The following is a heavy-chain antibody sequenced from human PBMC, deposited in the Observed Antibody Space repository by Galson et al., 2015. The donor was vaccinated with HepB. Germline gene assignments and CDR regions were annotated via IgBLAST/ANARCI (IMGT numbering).Heavy chain of an antibody. CDR3: AKHPADY. CDR1: GFTFSSYG. V-gene: IGHV3-30*18. CDR2: ISYDGSNK. Sequence: SLRLSCAASGFTFSSYGMHWVRQAPGKGLEWVAVISYDGSNKYYADSVKGRFTISRDNSKNTLYLQMNSLRAEDTAVYYCAKHPADYWGQGTLVTVSS. J-gene: IGHJ4*02.